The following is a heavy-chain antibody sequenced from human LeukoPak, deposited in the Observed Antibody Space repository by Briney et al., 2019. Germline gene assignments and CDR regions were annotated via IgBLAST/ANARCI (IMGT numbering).Heavy chain of an antibody. CDR3: ARVLPVASRDY. Sequence: GGSLRLSCAPSGFTFRISWLSSVRHAPGRGLESMAHIKQDGSDKFYVDSVKGRFTISRDNDKNSMYLQMNSLRAEDTAVYYCARVLPVASRDYWGQGTLVTVSS. V-gene: IGHV3-7*01. D-gene: IGHD2-2*01. J-gene: IGHJ4*02. CDR2: IKQDGSDK. CDR1: GFTFRISW.